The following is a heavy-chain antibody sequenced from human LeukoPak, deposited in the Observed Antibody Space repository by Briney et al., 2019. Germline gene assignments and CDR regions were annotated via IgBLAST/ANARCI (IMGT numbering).Heavy chain of an antibody. CDR2: IKHDGSDH. CDR1: GFTFGSYW. D-gene: IGHD3-9*01. Sequence: GVSLRLSCVGSGFTFGSYWMSWVRQAPGKGLEWVANIKHDGSDHYYADSVAGRFTISRDNAKNSLYLEMSSLRAEDAAVYFCVRHPGSYNVLTGYSYYFDYWGQGTLVTVSS. J-gene: IGHJ4*02. CDR3: VRHPGSYNVLTGYSYYFDY. V-gene: IGHV3-7*01.